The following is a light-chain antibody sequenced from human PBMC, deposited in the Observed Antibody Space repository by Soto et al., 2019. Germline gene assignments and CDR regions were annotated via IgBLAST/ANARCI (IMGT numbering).Light chain of an antibody. CDR1: QSVNNNY. J-gene: IGKJ1*01. Sequence: EIVLTQSPGTLSLSPGERATLSCRASQSVNNNYVAWYQQKPGQAPRLLIYAASSRATGIPDRFSGGGSGTDFTLTISRLEPEDFAVYYCQQCGSSPWTFGQGTKVDIK. CDR3: QQCGSSPWT. V-gene: IGKV3-20*01. CDR2: AAS.